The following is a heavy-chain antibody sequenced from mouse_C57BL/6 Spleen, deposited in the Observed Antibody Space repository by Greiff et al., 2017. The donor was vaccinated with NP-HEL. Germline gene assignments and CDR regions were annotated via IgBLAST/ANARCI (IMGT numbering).Heavy chain of an antibody. V-gene: IGHV14-4*01. CDR1: GFNIKDDY. Sequence: EVQLQQSGAELVRPGASVKLSCTASGFNIKDDYMHWVKQRPEQGLEWIGWIDPENGDTEYASKFQGKATITADKPTNTAYLQLSSLTSEDTAVYYCTTSYSNSLDYWGQGTTLTVSS. CDR3: TTSYSNSLDY. D-gene: IGHD2-5*01. J-gene: IGHJ2*01. CDR2: IDPENGDT.